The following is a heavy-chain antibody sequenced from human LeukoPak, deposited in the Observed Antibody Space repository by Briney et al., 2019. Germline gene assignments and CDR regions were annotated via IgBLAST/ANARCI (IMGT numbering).Heavy chain of an antibody. J-gene: IGHJ6*03. CDR2: IRYNGDNK. D-gene: IGHD1-1*01. CDR3: AKRAVLTTFQLSLQNYYYYMDV. V-gene: IGHV3-30*02. CDR1: GFSFSDYG. Sequence: GGSLRLSCAASGFSFSDYGMHWVRQAPRKGLEWVAFIRYNGDNKYYADSVKGRFTISRDDSKNTLYLQMSSLRAEDTAVYYCAKRAVLTTFQLSLQNYYYYMDVWGKGTTVTVSS.